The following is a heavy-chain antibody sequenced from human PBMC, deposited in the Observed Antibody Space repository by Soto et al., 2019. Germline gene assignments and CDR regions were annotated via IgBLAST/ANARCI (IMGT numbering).Heavy chain of an antibody. Sequence: PRASVKVSCKASGGTFSSYAISWVRQAPGQGLEWMGGIIPIFGTANYAQKFQGRVTITADESTSTAYMELSSLRSGDTAVYYCARVGYYDSSGYYGYYFDYWGQGTLVTVSS. CDR1: GGTFSSYA. J-gene: IGHJ4*02. CDR3: ARVGYYDSSGYYGYYFDY. V-gene: IGHV1-69*13. CDR2: IIPIFGTA. D-gene: IGHD3-22*01.